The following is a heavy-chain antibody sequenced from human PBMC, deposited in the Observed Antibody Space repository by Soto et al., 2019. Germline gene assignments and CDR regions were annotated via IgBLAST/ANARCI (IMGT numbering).Heavy chain of an antibody. V-gene: IGHV1-18*01. J-gene: IGHJ6*03. Sequence: ASVKVSCKASGYTFTSYGISWVRQAPGQGLEWMGWISAYNGNTNYAQKLQGRVTMTTDTSTSTAYMELRSLRSDDTAVYYCARDGGSSWYVNYYYYYMEVWGKGTTVTVSS. CDR1: GYTFTSYG. CDR3: ARDGGSSWYVNYYYYYMEV. D-gene: IGHD6-13*01. CDR2: ISAYNGNT.